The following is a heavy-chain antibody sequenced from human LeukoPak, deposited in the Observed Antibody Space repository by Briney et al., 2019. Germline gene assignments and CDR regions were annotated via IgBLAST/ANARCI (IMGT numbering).Heavy chain of an antibody. D-gene: IGHD3-9*01. J-gene: IGHJ5*02. V-gene: IGHV4-30-2*01. CDR1: GGSISSGGYS. Sequence: SQTLSLTCAVSGGSISSGGYSWSWIRQPPGKGLEWIGYIYYSGSTYYNPSLKSRVTISVDRSKNQFSLKLSSVTAADTAVYHCARGVRYVVSQHGNWFDPWGQGTLVTVSS. CDR2: IYYSGST. CDR3: ARGVRYVVSQHGNWFDP.